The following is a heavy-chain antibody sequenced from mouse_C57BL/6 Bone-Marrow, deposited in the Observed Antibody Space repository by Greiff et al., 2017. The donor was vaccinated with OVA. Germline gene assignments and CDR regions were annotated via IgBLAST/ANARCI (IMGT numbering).Heavy chain of an antibody. CDR2: INYDGSST. V-gene: IGHV5-16*01. CDR1: GFTFSDYY. D-gene: IGHD2-3*01. CDR3: ARAYDGYCWYFDV. J-gene: IGHJ1*03. Sequence: DVKLVESEGGLVQPGSSMKLSCTASGFTFSDYYMAWVRQVPEKGLEWVANINYDGSSTYYLDSLKSRFIISRDNAKNILYLQMSSLKSEDTATYYCARAYDGYCWYFDVWGTGTTVTVSS.